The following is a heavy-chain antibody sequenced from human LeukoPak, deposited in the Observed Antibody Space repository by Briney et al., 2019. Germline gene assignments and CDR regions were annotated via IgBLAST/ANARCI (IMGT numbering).Heavy chain of an antibody. J-gene: IGHJ4*02. CDR1: GYAHHNSGQG. CDR3: ARARGTYSYVSGSYPFGN. V-gene: IGHV2-5*02. CDR2: KCGDDDK. D-gene: IGHD3-10*01. Sequence: KPSCSTLQKPTQSLTLTCSFSGYAHHNSGQGVRWIRQPPGKALKWLAGKCGDDDKRYSPSLNSRLTTTKDTSKNQVVLTMTNMDPMDTATYYCARARGTYSYVSGSYPFGNWGQRTLVTLSS.